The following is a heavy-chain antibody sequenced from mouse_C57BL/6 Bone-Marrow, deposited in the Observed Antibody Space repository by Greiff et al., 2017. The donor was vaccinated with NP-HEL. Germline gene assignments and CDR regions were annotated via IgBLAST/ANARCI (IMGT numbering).Heavy chain of an antibody. CDR2: ISSGGSYT. J-gene: IGHJ3*01. CDR3: ASPYDYDVAWFAY. V-gene: IGHV5-6*01. D-gene: IGHD2-4*01. Sequence: EVKLVESGGDLVKPGGSLKLSCAASGFTFSSYGMSWVRQTPDKRLEWVATISSGGSYTYYPDRVKGRFTISRDNAKNTLYLQMSSRKSEDTAMYYCASPYDYDVAWFAYWGQGTLVTVSA. CDR1: GFTFSSYG.